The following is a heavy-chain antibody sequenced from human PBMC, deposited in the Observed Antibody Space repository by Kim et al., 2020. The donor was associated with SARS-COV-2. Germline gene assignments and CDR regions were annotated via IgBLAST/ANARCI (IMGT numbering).Heavy chain of an antibody. CDR1: GFTFSSFW. CDR3: VSGYSGGLYGFFQY. D-gene: IGHD2-15*01. CDR2: IYSDASTI. J-gene: IGHJ1*01. Sequence: GGSLRLSCAASGFTFSSFWMHWVRQAPGKGLVWVSRIYSDASTITYADSVKGRFTISRDNAKNTLYLQMNNLGVEDTAVYYCVSGYSGGLYGFFQYSGQG. V-gene: IGHV3-74*03.